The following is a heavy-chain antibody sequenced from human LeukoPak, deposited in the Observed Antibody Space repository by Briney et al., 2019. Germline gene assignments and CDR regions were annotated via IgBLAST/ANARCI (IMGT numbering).Heavy chain of an antibody. CDR3: ARDAGYCSGGSCSPYYYMDV. CDR2: IRYDESKT. Sequence: GGSLRLSCAASGFTFSSYGMHWVRQAPAKGLEWVAFIRYDESKTFYGDSVKGRFTVSRDNSKNTLYLQMNSLRAEDTAVYYCARDAGYCSGGSCSPYYYMDVWGKGTTVTVSS. J-gene: IGHJ6*03. D-gene: IGHD2-15*01. V-gene: IGHV3-30*02. CDR1: GFTFSSYG.